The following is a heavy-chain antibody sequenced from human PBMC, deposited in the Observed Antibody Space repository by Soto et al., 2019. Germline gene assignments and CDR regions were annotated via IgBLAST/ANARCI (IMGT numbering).Heavy chain of an antibody. CDR3: AKDASVPAAMGSYWYFDL. D-gene: IGHD2-2*01. J-gene: IGHJ2*01. CDR1: GFTFSSYA. V-gene: IGHV3-23*01. Sequence: EVQLLESGGGLVQPGGSLRLSCAASGFTFSSYAMSWVRQAPGKGLEWVSAISGSGGSTYYADSVKGRFTISRDNSKHTLYLQMNSLRAEDTAVYYRAKDASVPAAMGSYWYFDLRGRGTLVTVSS. CDR2: ISGSGGST.